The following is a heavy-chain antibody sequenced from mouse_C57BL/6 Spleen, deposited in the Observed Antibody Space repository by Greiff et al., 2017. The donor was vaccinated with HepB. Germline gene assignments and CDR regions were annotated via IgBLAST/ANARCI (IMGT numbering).Heavy chain of an antibody. CDR3: ARSGYDDLYYAMDY. D-gene: IGHD2-2*01. CDR2: IYTGDGDT. Sequence: VQLQQSGAELVKPGASVKISCKASGYAFSSYWMNWVKQRPGKGLEWIGQIYTGDGDTNYNGKFKGKATLTADKSSSTAYMQLSSLTSEDSAVYFCARSGYDDLYYAMDYWGQGTSVTVSS. V-gene: IGHV1-80*01. CDR1: GYAFSSYW. J-gene: IGHJ4*01.